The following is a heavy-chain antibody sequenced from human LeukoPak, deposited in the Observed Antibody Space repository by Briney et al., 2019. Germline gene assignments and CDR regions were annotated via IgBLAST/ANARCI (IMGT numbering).Heavy chain of an antibody. Sequence: PGGSLRLSCAASGFTFSSYWMNWVRQAPGKGLEWVSSISSSSSYIYYADSVKGRFTISRDNAKNSLYLQMNSLRAEDTAVYYCARALGGPYDSSGYYDYWGQGTLVTVSS. J-gene: IGHJ4*02. CDR1: GFTFSSYW. V-gene: IGHV3-21*01. CDR3: ARALGGPYDSSGYYDY. CDR2: ISSSSSYI. D-gene: IGHD3-22*01.